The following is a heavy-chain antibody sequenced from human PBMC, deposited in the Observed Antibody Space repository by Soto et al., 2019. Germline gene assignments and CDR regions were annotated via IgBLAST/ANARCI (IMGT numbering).Heavy chain of an antibody. D-gene: IGHD3-10*01. CDR1: GDTFTSYG. CDR2: ISAYNGNT. V-gene: IGHV1-18*04. Sequence: ASVKVSCRASGDTFTSYGISWVRKAPGQGLEWMGWISAYNGNTNYAQKLQGRVTMTTDTSTSTAYMELRSLRSDDTAVYYCARDQRFYYHHSGPEAFDIWG. CDR3: ARDQRFYYHHSGPEAFDI. J-gene: IGHJ3*02.